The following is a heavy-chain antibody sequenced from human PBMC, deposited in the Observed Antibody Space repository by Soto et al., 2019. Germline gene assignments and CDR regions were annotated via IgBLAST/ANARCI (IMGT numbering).Heavy chain of an antibody. J-gene: IGHJ4*02. CDR2: KSFDGSNE. D-gene: IGHD6-6*01. CDR1: QFTFSSYA. V-gene: IGHV3-30-3*01. Sequence: HPGGSLRLSCAASQFTFSSYAMHWVRQAPGKGLEWVAVKSFDGSNEHYADSVKGRFTISRDNFKNTLYVQMNSLRAEDTAVYYCARDRHSSSPGALDYWGQGTLVTVSS. CDR3: ARDRHSSSPGALDY.